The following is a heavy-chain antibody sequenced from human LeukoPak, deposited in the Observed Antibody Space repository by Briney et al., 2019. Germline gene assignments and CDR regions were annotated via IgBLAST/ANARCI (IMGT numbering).Heavy chain of an antibody. J-gene: IGHJ4*02. CDR3: ATVSRYSSSPLGY. CDR2: VDPEDGET. V-gene: IGHV1-69-2*01. CDR1: GYTFTDYY. Sequence: GATVKISCKASGYTFTDYYMHWVQQAPGKRLEWMGRVDPEDGETIYAEKFQGRVTITADTSTDTAYMELSSLRSEDTAVYYCATVSRYSSSPLGYWGQGTLVTVSS. D-gene: IGHD6-6*01.